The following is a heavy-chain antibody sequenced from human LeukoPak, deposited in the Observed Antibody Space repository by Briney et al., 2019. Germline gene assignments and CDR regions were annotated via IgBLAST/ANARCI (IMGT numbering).Heavy chain of an antibody. V-gene: IGHV4-39*07. D-gene: IGHD3-3*01. CDR1: GGSISSHY. Sequence: PSETLSLTCTVSGGSISSHYWSWIRQPPGKGLEWIGSFYYSGSTYYNPSLKSRVTISVDTSKNQFSLKLSSVTAADTAVYYCARVTYYDFWSGRPVFDYWGQGTLVTVSS. J-gene: IGHJ4*02. CDR3: ARVTYYDFWSGRPVFDY. CDR2: FYYSGST.